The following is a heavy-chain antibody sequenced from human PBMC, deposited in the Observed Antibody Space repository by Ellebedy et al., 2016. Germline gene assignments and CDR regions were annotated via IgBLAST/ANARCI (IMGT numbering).Heavy chain of an antibody. D-gene: IGHD2-15*01. J-gene: IGHJ6*02. Sequence: GESLKISXAASGFTFSSYSMNWVRQAPGKGLEWVSSISSSSSYIYYADSVKGRFTISRDNAKNSLYLQMNSLRAEDTAVYYCARNEGDRSDRGMDVWGQGTTVTVSS. CDR3: ARNEGDRSDRGMDV. CDR1: GFTFSSYS. V-gene: IGHV3-21*01. CDR2: ISSSSSYI.